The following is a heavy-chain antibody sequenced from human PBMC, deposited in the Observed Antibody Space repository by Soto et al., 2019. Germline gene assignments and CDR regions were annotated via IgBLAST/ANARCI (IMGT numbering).Heavy chain of an antibody. CDR2: ISGSGGST. CDR1: GFTFSSYA. CDR3: AKGVVVPAAISTGWFDP. J-gene: IGHJ5*02. D-gene: IGHD2-2*01. V-gene: IGHV3-23*01. Sequence: GGSLRLSCAASGFTFSSYAMSWVRQAPGKGLEWVSAISGSGGSTYYADSVKGRFTISRDNSKNTLYLQMNSLRAEDTAVYYCAKGVVVPAAISTGWFDPWGQGTLVTVSS.